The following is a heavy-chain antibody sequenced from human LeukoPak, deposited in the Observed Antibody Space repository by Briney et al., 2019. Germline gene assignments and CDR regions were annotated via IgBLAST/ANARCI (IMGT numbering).Heavy chain of an antibody. CDR2: TYYRSKWYN. Sequence: SQTLSLTCVISGDSVSSNSAAWNWIRQSPSRGLEWLGRTYYRSKWYNDYAVSVKSRITIKPDTSKNQFSLQLSSVTPEDTAVYYCERDRVEPSGSAFHYGAQETLVPVP. CDR3: ERDRVEPSGSAFHY. V-gene: IGHV6-1*01. J-gene: IGHJ4*02. D-gene: IGHD6-19*01. CDR1: GDSVSSNSAA.